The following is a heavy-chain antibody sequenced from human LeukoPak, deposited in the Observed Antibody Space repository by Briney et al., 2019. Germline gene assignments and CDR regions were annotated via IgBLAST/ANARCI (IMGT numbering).Heavy chain of an antibody. J-gene: IGHJ3*02. CDR3: AREGLVAAVDAFDI. CDR1: GGSISSYY. V-gene: IGHV4-4*07. Sequence: PSETLSLTCTVSGGSISSYYWSWIRQPAGKGLEWIGRIYTSGSTNYNPSLKSRVTMSVDTSKNQFSLKLSSVTAADTAVYCCAREGLVAAVDAFDIWGQGTMVTVSS. D-gene: IGHD2-15*01. CDR2: IYTSGST.